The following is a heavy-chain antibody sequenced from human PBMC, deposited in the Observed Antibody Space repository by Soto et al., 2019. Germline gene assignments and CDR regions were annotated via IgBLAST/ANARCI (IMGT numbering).Heavy chain of an antibody. V-gene: IGHV1-3*01. D-gene: IGHD5-12*01. CDR3: ARDGGYSGYDLDFDY. Sequence: QVQLVQSGAEVKKPGASVKVSCKASGYTFTSYAMHWVRQAPGQRLEWMGWINAGNGNTKYSQKFQGRVTITRDTSASTAYMELSSLRSEDTAVYYCARDGGYSGYDLDFDYWGQGTLVTVSS. CDR1: GYTFTSYA. J-gene: IGHJ4*02. CDR2: INAGNGNT.